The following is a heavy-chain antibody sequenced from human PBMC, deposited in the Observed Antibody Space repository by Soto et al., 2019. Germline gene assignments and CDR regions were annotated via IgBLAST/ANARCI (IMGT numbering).Heavy chain of an antibody. CDR1: GFIVSVNY. Sequence: EVQLVESGGGLVQPGGSLRVSYAASGFIVSVNYVNWVRQAPGKGLEWVSIIYDAGSTYYADSVKGRFTISRDNSKNTVYLQMNSLRAEDTAVYYCARGDGDYGRRLDPWGQGTLVTVSS. CDR2: IYDAGST. CDR3: ARGDGDYGRRLDP. V-gene: IGHV3-66*01. J-gene: IGHJ5*02. D-gene: IGHD4-17*01.